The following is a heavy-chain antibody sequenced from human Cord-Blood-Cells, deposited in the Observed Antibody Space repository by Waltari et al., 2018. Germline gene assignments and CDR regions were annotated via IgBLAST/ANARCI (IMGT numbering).Heavy chain of an antibody. CDR3: AKDRTDSSGYYYAFDI. CDR1: GFTFSSSA. D-gene: IGHD3-22*01. V-gene: IGHV3-23*01. Sequence: VQLLQSGGGLVQPGGSLRLRCAASGFTFSSSAMSWVRPAPGKGLEWVSAISGSGGSTYYADSVKGRFTISRDNSKNTLYLQMNSLRAEDTAVYYCAKDRTDSSGYYYAFDIWGQGTMVTVSS. CDR2: ISGSGGST. J-gene: IGHJ3*02.